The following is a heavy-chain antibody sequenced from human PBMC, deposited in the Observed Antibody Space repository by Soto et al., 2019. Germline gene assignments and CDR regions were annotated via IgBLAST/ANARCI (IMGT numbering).Heavy chain of an antibody. D-gene: IGHD1-26*01. CDR1: GGSVSSSSYY. CDR2: IYYTGST. CDR3: AGRRAGDYYFDY. J-gene: IGHJ4*02. Sequence: SETLSLTCTVSGGSVSSSSYYWGWIRQPPGEGLEWIGTIYYTGSTSYSPSLKRRVTISVDTSKTQFSLNLSSVTATDTAVYYCAGRRAGDYYFDYWGQGTLVTVSS. V-gene: IGHV4-39*01.